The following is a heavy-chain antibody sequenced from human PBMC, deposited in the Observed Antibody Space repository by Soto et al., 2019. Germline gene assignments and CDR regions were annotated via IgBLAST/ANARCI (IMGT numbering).Heavy chain of an antibody. CDR2: IFSSGIA. CDR1: GGSVTSHH. Sequence: PSETLSLTCFVSGGSVTSHHWSWIRQFPGKGLEWIGYIFSSGIANYNPSLQSRLTMSVDTSNNVFSLRLNSVSAADTAVYYCARGDQELDYWGPGTLVTVSS. V-gene: IGHV4-59*02. D-gene: IGHD1-1*01. J-gene: IGHJ4*02. CDR3: ARGDQELDY.